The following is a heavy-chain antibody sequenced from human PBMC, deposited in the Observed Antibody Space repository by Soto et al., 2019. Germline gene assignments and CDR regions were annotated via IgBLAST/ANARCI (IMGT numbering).Heavy chain of an antibody. V-gene: IGHV3-64*01. CDR3: ARDPVYSYGSSYYYYYMDV. J-gene: IGHJ6*03. CDR1: GFTFSSYA. CDR2: ISSNGGST. D-gene: IGHD5-18*01. Sequence: EVQLVESGGGLVQPGGSLRLSCAASGFTFSSYAMHWVRQAPGKGLEYVSAISSNGGSTYYANSVKGRFTISRDNSKNTLYLQMGSLRAEDMAVYYCARDPVYSYGSSYYYYYMDVWGKGTTVTVSS.